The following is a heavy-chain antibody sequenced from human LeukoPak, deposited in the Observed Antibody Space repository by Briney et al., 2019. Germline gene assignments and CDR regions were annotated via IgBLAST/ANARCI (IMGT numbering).Heavy chain of an antibody. Sequence: ASVKVSCKASGYTFTVYFIHWVRQAPGQGLEWMGRINPNSGATDYAQRFQGRVTMTRDTSISTAYMELSSLKSDDTAVYYCAKIGSSHDFDYWGQGTLITVSS. CDR2: INPNSGAT. CDR1: GYTFTVYF. J-gene: IGHJ4*02. D-gene: IGHD1-26*01. CDR3: AKIGSSHDFDY. V-gene: IGHV1-2*06.